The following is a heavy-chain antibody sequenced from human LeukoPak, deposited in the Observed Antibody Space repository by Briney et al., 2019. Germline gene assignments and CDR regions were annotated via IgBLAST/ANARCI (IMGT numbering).Heavy chain of an antibody. Sequence: PSETLSLTCAVYGGSFSGYYWSWIRQPPGKGLEWIGEINHSGSTNYNPSLKSRVTISVDTSKNQFSLKLSSVTAADTAVYYCARGGKYYSSSWYNHWGQGTLVTVSS. CDR1: GGSFSGYY. CDR2: INHSGST. D-gene: IGHD6-13*01. J-gene: IGHJ5*02. CDR3: ARGGKYYSSSWYNH. V-gene: IGHV4-34*01.